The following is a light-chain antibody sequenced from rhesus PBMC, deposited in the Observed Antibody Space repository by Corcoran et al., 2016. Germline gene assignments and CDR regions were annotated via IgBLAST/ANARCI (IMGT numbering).Light chain of an antibody. Sequence: DIQMTQSPSALSASVGDRVTISCRASQNIYSNLAWYQQKPGKAPKLLIYAASSLQTGIPSRFSGSGSGTDCTLTISILQPEDSAAYYCQHYYDNPLTFGGGTKVELK. CDR1: QNIYSN. J-gene: IGKJ4*01. CDR3: QHYYDNPLT. CDR2: AAS. V-gene: IGKV1S12*01.